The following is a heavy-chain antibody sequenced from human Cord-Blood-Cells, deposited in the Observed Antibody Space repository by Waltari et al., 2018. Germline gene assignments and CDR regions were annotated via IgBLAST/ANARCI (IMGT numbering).Heavy chain of an antibody. Sequence: EVQLVESGGGLVQPGGSLRLSCAASGFTFSSYWMHWVRQAPGKGLVWVSRINSDGSSTSHADSVKCLFTISRDNAKNTLDLQMNSLIAEDTAVYYCARAARESDAFDIWGQGTMVTVSS. J-gene: IGHJ3*02. CDR3: ARAARESDAFDI. D-gene: IGHD6-6*01. V-gene: IGHV3-74*01. CDR2: INSDGSST. CDR1: GFTFSSYW.